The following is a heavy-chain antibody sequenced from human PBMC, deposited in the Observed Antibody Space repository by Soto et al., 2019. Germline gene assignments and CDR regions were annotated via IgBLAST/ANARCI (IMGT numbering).Heavy chain of an antibody. Sequence: SVKVSCKASGGTFSSYAISWVRQAPGQGLEWLGGIIPIFGTANYAQKFQGRVTITADESTSTAYMELSSLRSEDTAVYYCARARYSSSFRPNYYYYGMDVWGQGTTVT. D-gene: IGHD6-6*01. CDR1: GGTFSSYA. V-gene: IGHV1-69*13. CDR2: IIPIFGTA. CDR3: ARARYSSSFRPNYYYYGMDV. J-gene: IGHJ6*02.